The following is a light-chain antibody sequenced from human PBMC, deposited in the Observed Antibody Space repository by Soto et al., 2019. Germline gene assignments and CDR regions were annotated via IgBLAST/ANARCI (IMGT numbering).Light chain of an antibody. CDR2: KVS. CDR1: QSLLSRVGNTY. V-gene: IGKV2-30*01. CDR3: MQGTHWPPYS. Sequence: VVLPRSPLSLPVPLGQPPPIPSRFSQSLLSRVGNTYLNWFQQRPGQSPRRLIYKVSDRDSGVPDRFSGSGSGTDFTLKISRVEAEDVGVYYCMQGTHWPPYSFGQGTKLEIK. J-gene: IGKJ2*03.